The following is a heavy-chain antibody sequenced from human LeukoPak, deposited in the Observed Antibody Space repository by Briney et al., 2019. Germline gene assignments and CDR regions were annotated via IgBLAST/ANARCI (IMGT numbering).Heavy chain of an antibody. CDR3: ATRRVAAADDYYYYYMDV. V-gene: IGHV1-69*05. CDR2: IIPIFGTA. Sequence: SVNVSCKASGGTFSSYAISWVRQAPGQGLEWMGGIIPIFGTANYAQKFQGRVTITTDESTSTAYMELSSLRSEDTAVYYCATRRVAAADDYYYYYMDVWGKGTTVTVSS. D-gene: IGHD6-13*01. J-gene: IGHJ6*03. CDR1: GGTFSSYA.